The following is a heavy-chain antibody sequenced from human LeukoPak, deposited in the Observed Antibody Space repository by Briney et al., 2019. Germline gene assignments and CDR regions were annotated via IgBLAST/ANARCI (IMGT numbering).Heavy chain of an antibody. CDR2: IYYSGST. J-gene: IGHJ3*02. CDR1: GGSISSSNYY. CDR3: ARDWVPTVFAVAHAFDI. V-gene: IGHV4-39*07. Sequence: SSETLSLACTVSGGSISSSNYYWGWIRQPPGKGLEWIGSIYYSGSTYYNSSLKSRVTISVDTSKNQISLKLSSLAAADTAVYYCARDWVPTVFAVAHAFDIWGQGTMVTVSS. D-gene: IGHD3-3*01.